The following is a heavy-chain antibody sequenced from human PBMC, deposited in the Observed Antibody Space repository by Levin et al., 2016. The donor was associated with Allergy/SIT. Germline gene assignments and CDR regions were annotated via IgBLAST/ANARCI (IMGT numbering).Heavy chain of an antibody. CDR3: ARGVGYYYYGMDV. J-gene: IGHJ6*02. CDR2: IYTSGST. Sequence: SETLSLTCTVSGGSISSGSYYWSWIRQPAGKGLEWIGRIYTSGSTNYNPSLKSRVTISVDTSKNQFSLKLSSVTAADTAVYYCARGVGYYYYGMDVWGQGTTVTVSS. D-gene: IGHD3-3*01. CDR1: GGSISSGSYY. V-gene: IGHV4-61*02.